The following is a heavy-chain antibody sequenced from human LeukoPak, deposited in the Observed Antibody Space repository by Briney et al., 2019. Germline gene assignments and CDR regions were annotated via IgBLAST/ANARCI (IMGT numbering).Heavy chain of an antibody. J-gene: IGHJ3*02. V-gene: IGHV4-59*08. CDR2: IYHSGST. CDR3: ARRIAASDAFDI. Sequence: PSETLSLTCTVSGGSISSYYWSWIRQPPGKGLEWIAYIYHSGSTNYNSSLKSRVTISIDTSKNQFSLKLSSVTAADTAVYYCARRIAASDAFDIWGQGTMVTVSS. CDR1: GGSISSYY. D-gene: IGHD6-13*01.